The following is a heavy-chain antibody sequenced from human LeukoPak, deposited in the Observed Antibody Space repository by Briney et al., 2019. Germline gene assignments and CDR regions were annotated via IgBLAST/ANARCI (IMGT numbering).Heavy chain of an antibody. V-gene: IGHV3-11*06. CDR1: GFTFSDYY. Sequence: GGSLRLSCAASGFTFSDYYVSWIRQAPGKGLEWVSYISTSSTYSDYADSVKGRFTISRDNAKNSLYLQMNSLEAEDTAVYYCARDKRRSLGIGFDYWGQGTLVTVSS. CDR3: ARDKRRSLGIGFDY. D-gene: IGHD7-27*01. J-gene: IGHJ4*02. CDR2: ISTSSTYS.